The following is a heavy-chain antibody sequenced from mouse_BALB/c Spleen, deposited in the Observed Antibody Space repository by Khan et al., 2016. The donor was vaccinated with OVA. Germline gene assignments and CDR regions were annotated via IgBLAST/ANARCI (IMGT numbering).Heavy chain of an antibody. Sequence: QIQLVQSGPDLVRPGASVKMSCKASGYTFTNYWIHWVKQRPGQGLEWIGMIDPSSGETILNKKFNDKATLNVDKSSNTAYMQLSSLTSEDSAVYSCARHDYGGFTYWGQGTLVTVSA. CDR2: IDPSSGET. CDR1: GYTFTNYW. CDR3: ARHDYGGFTY. V-gene: IGHV1-74*01. J-gene: IGHJ3*01. D-gene: IGHD2-4*01.